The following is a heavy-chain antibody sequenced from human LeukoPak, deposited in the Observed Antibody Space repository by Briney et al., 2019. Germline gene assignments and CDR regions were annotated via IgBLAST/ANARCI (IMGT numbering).Heavy chain of an antibody. Sequence: PSETLSLTCTVSGGSISTFYWTWIRQPPGKGLEWIGYVYATGSTKYNPSLKSRVAISVDTSKNHFSLNLKSVTAADTAVYYCARQGARAFDYWGQGTLVTVSS. CDR1: GGSISTFY. CDR2: VYATGST. D-gene: IGHD3-10*01. CDR3: ARQGARAFDY. V-gene: IGHV4-4*09. J-gene: IGHJ4*02.